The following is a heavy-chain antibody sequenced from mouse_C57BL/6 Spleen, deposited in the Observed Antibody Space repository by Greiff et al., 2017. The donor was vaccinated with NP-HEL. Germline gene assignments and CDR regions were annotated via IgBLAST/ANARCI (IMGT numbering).Heavy chain of an antibody. J-gene: IGHJ2*01. CDR1: GYTFTNYW. Sequence: QVQLQQPGAELVRPGTSVKMSCKASGYTFTNYWIGWAKQRPGHGLEWIGDIYPGGGYTNYNEKFKGKATLTADKSSSTAYMQFSSLTSEDSAIYYCARRTGTGYFDYWGQGTTLTVSS. V-gene: IGHV1-63*01. D-gene: IGHD4-1*01. CDR3: ARRTGTGYFDY. CDR2: IYPGGGYT.